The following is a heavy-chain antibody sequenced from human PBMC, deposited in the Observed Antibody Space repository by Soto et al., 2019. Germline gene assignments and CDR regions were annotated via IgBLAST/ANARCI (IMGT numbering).Heavy chain of an antibody. D-gene: IGHD6-25*01. J-gene: IGHJ4*02. Sequence: ASVKFSCKSSGFTFITYDFIWVRQAAGQGLEWMGWMNPNNGNAGFAQKFRGRINMTRNTSISTAYLELSSLRSDDSAVYFCARRKERSGPYYLDLWGQGTQVTV. CDR1: GFTFITYD. V-gene: IGHV1-8*01. CDR2: MNPNNGNA. CDR3: ARRKERSGPYYLDL.